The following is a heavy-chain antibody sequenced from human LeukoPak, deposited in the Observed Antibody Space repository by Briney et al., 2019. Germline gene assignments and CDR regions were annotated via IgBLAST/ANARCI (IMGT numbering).Heavy chain of an antibody. CDR1: GFTFSSYA. CDR2: ISGSGGST. V-gene: IGHV3-23*01. J-gene: IGHJ4*02. Sequence: GGSLRLSCAASGFTFSSYAMSWVRQALGKGLEWVSAISGSGGSTYYADSVKGRFTISRDNSKNTLYLQMNSLRAEDTAVYYCAKLWGLVYYFDYWGQGTLVTVSS. CDR3: AKLWGLVYYFDY. D-gene: IGHD2-21*01.